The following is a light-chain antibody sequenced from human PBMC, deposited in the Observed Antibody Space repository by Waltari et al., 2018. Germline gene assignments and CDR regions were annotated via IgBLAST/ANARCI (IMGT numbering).Light chain of an antibody. J-gene: IGLJ2*01. CDR3: NSRDSSGNVV. Sequence: SSALTQDPAVSVALGQTVRITCQGATPIRYSASWYQRKPEQAPVLVIYGKNNRPSGIPDRFSGSSSGNTASLTITGAQAEDEADYYCNSRDSSGNVVFGGGTKLTVL. V-gene: IGLV3-19*01. CDR1: TPIRYS. CDR2: GKN.